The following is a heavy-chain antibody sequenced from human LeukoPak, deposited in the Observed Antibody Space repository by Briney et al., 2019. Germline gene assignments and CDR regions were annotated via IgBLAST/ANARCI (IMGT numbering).Heavy chain of an antibody. J-gene: IGHJ4*02. CDR2: IYPGDSDT. CDR1: GYSFATYW. Sequence: GESLKISCKGSGYSFATYWIGWVRQMPGKGLEGMGIIYPGDSDTRYSPSFQGQVTISADKSIGTAYLQWASLKASDTAMYYCARSYSSSSSFDYWGQGTLVTVSS. CDR3: ARSYSSSSSFDY. D-gene: IGHD6-6*01. V-gene: IGHV5-51*01.